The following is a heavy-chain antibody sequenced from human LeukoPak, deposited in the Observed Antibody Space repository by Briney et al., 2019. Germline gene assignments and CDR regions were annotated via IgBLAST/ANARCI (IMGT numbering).Heavy chain of an antibody. D-gene: IGHD5-12*01. CDR2: ISYDGSNK. V-gene: IGHV3-30*18. J-gene: IGHJ4*02. CDR1: GFTFSSYG. Sequence: GRSLRLSCAASGFTFSSYGMHWVRQAPGKGLEWVAVISYDGSNKYYADSVKGRFTISRDNSKNTLYLQMNSLRAEDTAVYYCAKGAGGGYDDYLDYWGQGTLVTVSS. CDR3: AKGAGGGYDDYLDY.